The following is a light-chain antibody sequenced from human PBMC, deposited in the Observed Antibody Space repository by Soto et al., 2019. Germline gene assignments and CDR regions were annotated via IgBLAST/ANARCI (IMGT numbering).Light chain of an antibody. J-gene: IGLJ1*01. Sequence: QSVLTQPRSVSGSPGQSVTISCTGTSSDVDGYNYVSWYQQHPGKAPKLMIYDVSKRPSGVPDRFSGSKSGNTASLTISGLQAEDEADYYCCSYAGSYTYNYVFGTGTKVTVL. V-gene: IGLV2-11*01. CDR1: SSDVDGYNY. CDR2: DVS. CDR3: CSYAGSYTYNYV.